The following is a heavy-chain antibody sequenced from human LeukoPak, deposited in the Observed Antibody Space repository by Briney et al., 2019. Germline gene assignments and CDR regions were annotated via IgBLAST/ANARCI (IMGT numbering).Heavy chain of an antibody. CDR1: GGSISSYY. CDR2: IYTSGST. CDR3: ASLGDWLSLEY. Sequence: TSETLSLTCTVSGGSISSYYWSWIRQPAGKGLEWIGRIYTSGSTNYNPSLKSRVTMSVDTSKNQFSLKLSSVTAAGTAVYYCASLGDWLSLEYWGQGTLVTVSS. V-gene: IGHV4-4*07. D-gene: IGHD3/OR15-3a*01. J-gene: IGHJ4*02.